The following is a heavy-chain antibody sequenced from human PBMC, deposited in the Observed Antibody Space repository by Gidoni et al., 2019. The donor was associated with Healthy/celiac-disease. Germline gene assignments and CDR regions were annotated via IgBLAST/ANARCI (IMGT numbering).Heavy chain of an antibody. CDR1: GSTFSDYF. D-gene: IGHD1-26*01. Sequence: QVQLVVSGGGLVKHGGSLRPSCAASGSTFSDYFMSWSRQAPGKGLEWVSYISSSGSTIYYADAGKGRFTISRDNAKNSLYLQMNSLRAEDTAVYYCARDQEGGSASGDYWGQGTLVTVSS. CDR2: ISSSGSTI. CDR3: ARDQEGGSASGDY. V-gene: IGHV3-11*01. J-gene: IGHJ4*02.